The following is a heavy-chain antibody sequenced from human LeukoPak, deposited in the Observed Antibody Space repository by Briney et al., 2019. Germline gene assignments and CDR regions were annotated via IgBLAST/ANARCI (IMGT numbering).Heavy chain of an antibody. CDR3: ARSKGDYDFWSGFDY. D-gene: IGHD3-3*01. V-gene: IGHV1-3*01. CDR2: INAGNGNT. Sequence: ASVTVSCTASGYTFTSYAMHWVRQAPGQRREWMGWINAGNGNTKYSQKFQGRVTITRDTSASTAYMELSSLRSEDTAVYYCARSKGDYDFWSGFDYWGQGTLVTVSS. CDR1: GYTFTSYA. J-gene: IGHJ4*02.